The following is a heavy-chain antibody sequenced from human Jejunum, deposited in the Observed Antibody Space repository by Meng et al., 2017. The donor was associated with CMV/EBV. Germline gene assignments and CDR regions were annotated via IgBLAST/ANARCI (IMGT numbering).Heavy chain of an antibody. CDR2: INPNSGDT. CDR1: GDNFTGYN. CDR3: ATSSSGFDFWTDY. Sequence: KASGDNFTGYNMHWVRQAPGQGPEWMGWINPNSGDTTYAQQFQGRVTMTRDTSISTAYMELSSLRSDDTAVYYCATSSSGFDFWTDYWGQGTLVTVSS. V-gene: IGHV1-2*02. J-gene: IGHJ4*02. D-gene: IGHD5-12*01.